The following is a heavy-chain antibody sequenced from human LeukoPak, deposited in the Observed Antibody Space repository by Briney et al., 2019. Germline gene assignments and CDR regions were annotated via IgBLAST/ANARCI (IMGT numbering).Heavy chain of an antibody. Sequence: SVKVSCKASGGTFSSYAISWVRQAPGQGLEWMGGIIPIFGTANYAQKFQGRVTIPADESTSAAYMELSSLRSEDTAVYYCARDVSYGSAPNWFDPWGQGTLVTVSS. J-gene: IGHJ5*02. CDR3: ARDVSYGSAPNWFDP. CDR2: IIPIFGTA. V-gene: IGHV1-69*13. D-gene: IGHD3-10*01. CDR1: GGTFSSYA.